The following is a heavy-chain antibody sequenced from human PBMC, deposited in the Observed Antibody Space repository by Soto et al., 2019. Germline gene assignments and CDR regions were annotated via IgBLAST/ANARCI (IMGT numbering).Heavy chain of an antibody. J-gene: IGHJ6*02. V-gene: IGHV1-69*13. Sequence: GASVKVSCKASGGTFSSYASSWVRQAPGQGHEWMGGIIPIFGTANYAQKFQGRVTITADESTSTAYMELSSLRSEDTAVYYCASSPSEYSSSPDYYYYYGMDVWGQGTTVTVSS. CDR1: GGTFSSYA. D-gene: IGHD6-6*01. CDR3: ASSPSEYSSSPDYYYYYGMDV. CDR2: IIPIFGTA.